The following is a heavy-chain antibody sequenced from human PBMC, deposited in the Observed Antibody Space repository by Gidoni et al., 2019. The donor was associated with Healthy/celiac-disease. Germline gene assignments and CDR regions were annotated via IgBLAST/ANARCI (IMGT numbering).Heavy chain of an antibody. CDR1: VGTFISHA. J-gene: IGHJ6*02. D-gene: IGHD4-17*01. V-gene: IGHV1-69*06. CDR3: AGIRQHADYGDFPYYYGMDV. CDR2: IIPIFGTA. Sequence: VPLGQSGAEVKKPGSSVKVPFQASVGTFISHALKWVRQAPGQGLGWMGGIIPIFGTANYTQKFQGRVTITADKSTSTAYMELSSLRSEDTAVYYCAGIRQHADYGDFPYYYGMDVWGQGTTVTVSS.